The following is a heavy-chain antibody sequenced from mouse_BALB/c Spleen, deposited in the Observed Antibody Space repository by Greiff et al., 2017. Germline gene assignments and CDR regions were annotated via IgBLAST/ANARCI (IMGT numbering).Heavy chain of an antibody. D-gene: IGHD2-1*01. Sequence: EVKVEESGGGLVKPGGSLKLSCAASGFAFSSYDMSWVRQTPEKRLEWVAYISSGGGSTYYPDTVKGRFTISRDNAKNTLYLQMSSLKSEDTAMYYCARPGNYAWFAYWGQGTLVTVSA. CDR3: ARPGNYAWFAY. J-gene: IGHJ3*01. CDR2: ISSGGGST. CDR1: GFAFSSYD. V-gene: IGHV5-12-1*01.